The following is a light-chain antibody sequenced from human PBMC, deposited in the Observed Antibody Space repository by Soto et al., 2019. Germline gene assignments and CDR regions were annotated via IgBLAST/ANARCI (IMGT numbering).Light chain of an antibody. CDR3: ATWDRSLSFGV. J-gene: IGLJ2*01. CDR2: DND. V-gene: IGLV1-51*01. Sequence: QSVLTQPPSVSAAPGQKVTISCSGSSSNIGNNYVFWYQQLPGTAPKLLIYDNDKRPSGIPDRFSGSKSGTSATLGITGLQTGDEGDYYCATWDRSLSFGVFGGGTKLTVL. CDR1: SSNIGNNY.